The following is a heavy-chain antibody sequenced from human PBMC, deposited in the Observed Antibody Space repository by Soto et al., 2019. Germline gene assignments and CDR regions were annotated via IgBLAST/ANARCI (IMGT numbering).Heavy chain of an antibody. CDR1: GGSISSGGYY. CDR2: IYYSGST. J-gene: IGHJ4*02. D-gene: IGHD2-21*02. CDR3: AREAVVTPDPARERGYVFDY. V-gene: IGHV4-31*03. Sequence: SETLSLTCTVSGGSISSGGYYWSWIRQHPGKGLEWIGYIYYSGSTYYNPSLKSRVTISVDTSKNQFSLKLSSVTAADTAVYYCAREAVVTPDPARERGYVFDYWGQGTLVTVSS.